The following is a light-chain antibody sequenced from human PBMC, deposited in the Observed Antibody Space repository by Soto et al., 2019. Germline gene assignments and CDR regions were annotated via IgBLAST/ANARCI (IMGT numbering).Light chain of an antibody. V-gene: IGKV4-1*01. CDR1: RSVLSSSNTKNY. J-gene: IGKJ2*01. Sequence: DIVMTQSPDSLAVPLGERATINCKSSRSVLSSSNTKNYLAWYQQRPGQPPKLLIYWASTRESGVPDRFSGSGSGTDFTLTVSSLQAEDVAVYYCQQYYATPYTFGQGTMLEIK. CDR2: WAS. CDR3: QQYYATPYT.